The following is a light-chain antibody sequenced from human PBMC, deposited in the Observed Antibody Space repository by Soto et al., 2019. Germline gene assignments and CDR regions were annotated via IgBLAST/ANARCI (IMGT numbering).Light chain of an antibody. V-gene: IGKV3-15*01. Sequence: EIVMTQSPATLSVPPGERATLFCRASRNIGGKLAWFQQKPGQAPTLLMYAVSTRAAGVPPRFSGSGSGTEFHLTISSLQSEDFAVYYCQQYDNWPQYTFGKGTKLEIK. CDR1: RNIGGK. J-gene: IGKJ2*01. CDR2: AVS. CDR3: QQYDNWPQYT.